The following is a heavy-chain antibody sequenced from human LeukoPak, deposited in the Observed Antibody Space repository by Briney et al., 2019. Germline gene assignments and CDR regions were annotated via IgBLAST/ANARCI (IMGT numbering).Heavy chain of an antibody. D-gene: IGHD3-3*01. Sequence: SETLSLTCTVSGGSISSYYWSWIRQPPGKGLEWIGYIYYSGSTNYNPSLKSRVTISVGTSKNQFSLKLSSVTAADTAVYYCARDVVGLGDFWSGLENWFDPWGQGTLVTVSS. CDR3: ARDVVGLGDFWSGLENWFDP. CDR1: GGSISSYY. V-gene: IGHV4-59*01. J-gene: IGHJ5*02. CDR2: IYYSGST.